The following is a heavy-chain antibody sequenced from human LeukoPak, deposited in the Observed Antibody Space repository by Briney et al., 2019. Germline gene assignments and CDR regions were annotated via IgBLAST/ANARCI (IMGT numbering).Heavy chain of an antibody. Sequence: SETLSLTCTVSGTSIITSYWGWIRQFPGKGLEWIGFIDSSGHTDSNPSLSGRVTISIDTSKNQFFLRLTSVTAADTAVYYCAKGFYDSRLNSNPFDFWGRGTLVTVSS. CDR3: AKGFYDSRLNSNPFDF. CDR2: IDSSGHT. D-gene: IGHD5/OR15-5a*01. V-gene: IGHV4-4*09. CDR1: GTSIITSY. J-gene: IGHJ4*02.